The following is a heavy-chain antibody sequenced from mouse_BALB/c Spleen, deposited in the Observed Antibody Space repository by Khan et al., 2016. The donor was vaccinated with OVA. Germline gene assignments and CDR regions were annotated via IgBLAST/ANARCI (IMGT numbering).Heavy chain of an antibody. Sequence: QIQLVQSGPELKKPGETVKISCKASGYTFTNYGMNWVKQAPGKGLKWMGWINTYTGEPTYADDFKGRFAFSLENSASTAYLQINNLKHEDTATDFCASGCYWYVDVWGAGTTVTVSA. CDR2: INTYTGEP. CDR3: ASGCYWYVDV. CDR1: GYTFTNYG. J-gene: IGHJ1*01. V-gene: IGHV9-3-1*01.